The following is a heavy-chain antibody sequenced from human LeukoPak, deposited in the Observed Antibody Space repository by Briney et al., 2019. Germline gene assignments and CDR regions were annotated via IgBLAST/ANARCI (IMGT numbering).Heavy chain of an antibody. CDR2: ISGSAVST. J-gene: IGHJ3*02. Sequence: GGSLRLSCAASGLTFSTYGMTWVRQAPGKGLEWVSAISGSAVSTFYADSVKGRFTISRDNSKNTLYLQMNSLRAEDTAVYYCARSRLSGINDAFDIWGQGTMVTVSS. V-gene: IGHV3-23*01. CDR3: ARSRLSGINDAFDI. CDR1: GLTFSTYG. D-gene: IGHD3-3*01.